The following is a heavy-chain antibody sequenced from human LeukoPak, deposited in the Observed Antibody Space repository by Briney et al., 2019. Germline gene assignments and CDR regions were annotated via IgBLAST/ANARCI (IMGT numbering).Heavy chain of an antibody. V-gene: IGHV4-30-4*01. CDR1: GGSISSGDYY. CDR3: ARGFGAGNYYYGWFDP. CDR2: IYYSGST. D-gene: IGHD3-10*01. J-gene: IGHJ5*02. Sequence: SETLSLTCTVSGGSISSGDYYWSWIRQPPGKGLEWIGNIYYSGSTYYNPALKSLVTISVDTSKNQFSLKLSSVTAADTAVYYCARGFGAGNYYYGWFDPWGQGTLVSVSS.